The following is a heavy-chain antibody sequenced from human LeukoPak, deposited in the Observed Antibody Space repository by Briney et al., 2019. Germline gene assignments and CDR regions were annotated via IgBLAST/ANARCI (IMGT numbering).Heavy chain of an antibody. V-gene: IGHV3-30-3*01. Sequence: PGGSLRLSCAASGFTFSKYPMHWVRQAPGKGLEWVAVISYDVGSNTYYADSVKGRFTISRDNSENTLYLQMNSLRAEDTAVYYCARIRLYAMDVWGQGTTVTVSS. CDR3: ARIRLYAMDV. CDR2: ISYDVGSNT. CDR1: GFTFSKYP. J-gene: IGHJ6*02.